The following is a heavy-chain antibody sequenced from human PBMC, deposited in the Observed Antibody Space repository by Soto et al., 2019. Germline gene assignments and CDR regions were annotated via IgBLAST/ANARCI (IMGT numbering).Heavy chain of an antibody. CDR3: ARSYSFGGIIPPTFDY. CDR1: GGSFSIYS. CDR2: IIPMFGTA. Sequence: QVHLVQSGAEVKKPGSSVKVSCKASGGSFSIYSITWVLQAPGQGLEWMGGIIPMFGTANYAQGLQGRVTITADKSTTTVYMELTSLRSEDTAVYYCARSYSFGGIIPPTFDYWGQGTLVTVSS. D-gene: IGHD3-16*02. V-gene: IGHV1-69*06. J-gene: IGHJ4*02.